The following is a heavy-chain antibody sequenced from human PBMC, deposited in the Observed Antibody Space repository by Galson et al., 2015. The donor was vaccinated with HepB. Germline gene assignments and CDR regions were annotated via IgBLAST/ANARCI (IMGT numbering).Heavy chain of an antibody. CDR3: ARVGYDFWSGYSENGGDY. D-gene: IGHD3-3*01. Sequence: SVKVSCKASGYTFTSYGTSWVRQAPGQGLEWMGWISAYNGNTNYAQKLQGRVTMTTDTSTSTAYMELRSLRSDDTAVYYCARVGYDFWSGYSENGGDYWGQGTLVTVSS. V-gene: IGHV1-18*04. J-gene: IGHJ4*02. CDR1: GYTFTSYG. CDR2: ISAYNGNT.